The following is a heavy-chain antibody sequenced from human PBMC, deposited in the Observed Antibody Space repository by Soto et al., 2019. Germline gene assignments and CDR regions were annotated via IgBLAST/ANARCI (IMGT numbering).Heavy chain of an antibody. CDR2: IRDGGEST. Sequence: EVQLLESGGGLVQPGKSLRLSCAVSGFIFGNYMMTWVRQAPGKGLEWVSTIRDGGESTYYADSVKGRFTISRDNSKNTLYLQIDSLGVEDTAVYYCAPHVHCSGGSCHYDAFDIRGQGTMVTVSS. V-gene: IGHV3-23*01. D-gene: IGHD2-15*01. CDR1: GFIFGNYM. J-gene: IGHJ3*02. CDR3: APHVHCSGGSCHYDAFDI.